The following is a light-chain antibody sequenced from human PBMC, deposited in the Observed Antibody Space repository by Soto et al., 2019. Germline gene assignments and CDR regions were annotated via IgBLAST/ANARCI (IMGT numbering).Light chain of an antibody. CDR1: SSDVGGYNY. CDR3: GTWDSSLSVVI. CDR2: EVS. V-gene: IGLV2-14*01. J-gene: IGLJ2*01. Sequence: QSVLTQPASVSGSPGQSITISCTGTSSDVGGYNYVSWYQQQSGKAPKLMIHEVSNRPSGVSNRFSGSKSGNTASLTISGLQAEDEADYFCGTWDSSLSVVIFGGGTQLTVL.